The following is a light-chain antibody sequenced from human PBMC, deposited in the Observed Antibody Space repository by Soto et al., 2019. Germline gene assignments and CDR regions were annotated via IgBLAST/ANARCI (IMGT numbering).Light chain of an antibody. Sequence: DIQMTQSPSTLSASVGDRVTITCRASQSISSWLAWYQQKPGKAPKLLIYKASCLESGVPSRFSSSESGTEFTLTISSLQPDDFATYYCQQYNSYSYPFGQGTKLEIK. CDR2: KAS. CDR3: QQYNSYSYP. V-gene: IGKV1-5*03. J-gene: IGKJ2*01. CDR1: QSISSW.